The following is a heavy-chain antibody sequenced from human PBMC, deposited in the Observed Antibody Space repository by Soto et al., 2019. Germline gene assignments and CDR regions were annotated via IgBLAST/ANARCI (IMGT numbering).Heavy chain of an antibody. CDR2: TSSNNGKT. CDR3: ARTSVAQSEDYFDY. Sequence: ASVKVSCKTSGYSFTTYGISWVRQAPGQGLEWMGLTSSNNGKTKYAQKFQGRVTMTTDKSTNTVHMELRSLRSGDTAVYYCARTSVAQSEDYFDYWGQGTLVTVSS. D-gene: IGHD5-12*01. CDR1: GYSFTTYG. V-gene: IGHV1-18*01. J-gene: IGHJ4*02.